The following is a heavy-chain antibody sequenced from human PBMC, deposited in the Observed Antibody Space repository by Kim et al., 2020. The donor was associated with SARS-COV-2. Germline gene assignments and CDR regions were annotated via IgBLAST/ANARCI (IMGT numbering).Heavy chain of an antibody. J-gene: IGHJ6*02. CDR1: GGSFSGYY. D-gene: IGHD1-7*01. V-gene: IGHV4-34*01. CDR2: INHSGST. Sequence: SETLSLTCAVYGGSFSGYYWSWIRQPPGKGLEWIGEINHSGSTNYNPSLKSRVTISVDTSKNQFSLKLSSVTAADTAVYYCARAREFRAWNYGHYYYGMEVWGQGTTVTVSS. CDR3: ARAREFRAWNYGHYYYGMEV.